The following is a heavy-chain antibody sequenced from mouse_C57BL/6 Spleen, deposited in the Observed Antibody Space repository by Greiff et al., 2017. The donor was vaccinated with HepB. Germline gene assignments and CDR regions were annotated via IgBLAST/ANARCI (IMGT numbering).Heavy chain of an antibody. V-gene: IGHV1-18*01. CDR3: ARGYSNYEDYAMDY. CDR2: INPNNGGT. CDR1: GYTFTDYN. J-gene: IGHJ4*01. Sequence: VQLKQSGPELVKPGASVKIPCKASGYTFTDYNMDWVKQSHGKSLEWIGDINPNNGGTIYNQKFKGKATLTVDKSSSTAYMELRSLTSEDTAVYYCARGYSNYEDYAMDYWGQGTSVTVSS. D-gene: IGHD2-5*01.